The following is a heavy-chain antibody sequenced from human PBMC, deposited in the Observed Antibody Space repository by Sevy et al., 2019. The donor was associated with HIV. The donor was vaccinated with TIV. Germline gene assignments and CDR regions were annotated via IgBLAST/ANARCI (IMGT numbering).Heavy chain of an antibody. CDR2: IYYSGST. CDR1: GGSVSSGSYY. D-gene: IGHD3-10*01. CDR3: SREQRITMVQAIIINYYGMDV. V-gene: IGHV4-61*01. Sequence: LTCTVSGGSVSSGSYYWSGIRQPPGKGLEWIGYIYYSGSTNYNPSLKSRVTISVDTSKNQFSLKLSSVTAADTAVYYCSREQRITMVQAIIINYYGMDVWGQGTTVTVSS. J-gene: IGHJ6*02.